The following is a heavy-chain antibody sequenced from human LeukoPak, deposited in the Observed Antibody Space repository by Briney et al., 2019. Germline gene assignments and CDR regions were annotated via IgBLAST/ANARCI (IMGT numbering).Heavy chain of an antibody. J-gene: IGHJ4*02. D-gene: IGHD6-19*01. CDR3: ARVPGYSSGWYVDY. CDR1: GFTVSSNY. Sequence: GGSLRLSCAASGFTVSSNYMSWVRQAPGKGLEWVAVISYDGSNKYYADSVKGRFTISRDNSKNTLYLQMNSLRAEDTAVYYCARVPGYSSGWYVDYWGQGTLVTVSS. CDR2: ISYDGSNK. V-gene: IGHV3-30*14.